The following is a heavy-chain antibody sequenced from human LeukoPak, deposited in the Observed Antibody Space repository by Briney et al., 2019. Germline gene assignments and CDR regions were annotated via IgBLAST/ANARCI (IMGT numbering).Heavy chain of an antibody. CDR3: TTGPEVPPGGLN. V-gene: IGHV3-15*01. D-gene: IGHD1-14*01. J-gene: IGHJ4*02. CDR1: GFTFSNAW. Sequence: GGSLRLSCAASGFTFSNAWMSWVRRAPGKGLEWVGRIKSKTDGGTTDYAAPVKGRFTISRDDSKNTLYLQMNSLKTEDTAVYYCTTGPEVPPGGLNWGQGTLVTVSS. CDR2: IKSKTDGGTT.